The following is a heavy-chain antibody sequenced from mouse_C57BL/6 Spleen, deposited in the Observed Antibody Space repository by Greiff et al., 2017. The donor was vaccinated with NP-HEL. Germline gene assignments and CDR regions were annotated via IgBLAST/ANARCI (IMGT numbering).Heavy chain of an antibody. CDR1: GYSITSGYY. Sequence: EVQLQESGPGLVKPSQSLSLTCSVTGYSITSGYYWNWIRQFPGNKLEWMGYISYDGSNNYNPSLKNRISITRDTSKNQFFLKLNSVTTEDTATYYCASHGGGYPFAYWGQGTLVTVSA. J-gene: IGHJ3*01. V-gene: IGHV3-6*01. CDR3: ASHGGGYPFAY. D-gene: IGHD2-2*01. CDR2: ISYDGSN.